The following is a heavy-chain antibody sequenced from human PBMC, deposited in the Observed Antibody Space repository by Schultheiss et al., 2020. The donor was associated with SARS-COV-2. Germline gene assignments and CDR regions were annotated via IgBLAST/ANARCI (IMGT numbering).Heavy chain of an antibody. V-gene: IGHV1-8*02. D-gene: IGHD3-9*01. CDR2: MNPNSGNT. Sequence: ASVKVSCKASGYTFTGYYMHWVRQATGQGLEWMGWMNPNSGNTGYAQKFQGRVTMTRNTSISTAYMELSSLRSEDTAVYYCARYILTGYSDAFDIWGQGTMVTVSS. CDR1: GYTFTGYY. CDR3: ARYILTGYSDAFDI. J-gene: IGHJ3*02.